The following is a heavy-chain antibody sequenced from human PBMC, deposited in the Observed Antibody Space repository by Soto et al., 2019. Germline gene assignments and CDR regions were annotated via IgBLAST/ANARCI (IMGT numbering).Heavy chain of an antibody. Sequence: ASVKVSCKASGYTFTSYAMHWVRQAPGQRLEWMGWINAGNGNTKYSQKFQGRVTITRDTSASTAYMELSSLRSEDTAVYYCARSTAVAGSWFDPWGQGTLVTVSS. CDR2: INAGNGNT. CDR1: GYTFTSYA. J-gene: IGHJ5*02. D-gene: IGHD6-19*01. CDR3: ARSTAVAGSWFDP. V-gene: IGHV1-3*01.